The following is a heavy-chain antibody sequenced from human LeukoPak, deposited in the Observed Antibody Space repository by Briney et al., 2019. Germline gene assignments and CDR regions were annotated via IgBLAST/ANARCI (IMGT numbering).Heavy chain of an antibody. D-gene: IGHD5-12*01. J-gene: IGHJ3*02. CDR3: ARDRSGYLGAFDI. CDR2: IYYSGST. CDR1: GGSVSSYY. Sequence: SETLSLTCTVSGGSVSSYYWSWIRQPPGKGLEWIGYIYYSGSTNYNPSLKSRVTISVDTSKNQFSLKLSSVTAADTAVYYCARDRSGYLGAFDIWGQGTMVTVSS. V-gene: IGHV4-59*02.